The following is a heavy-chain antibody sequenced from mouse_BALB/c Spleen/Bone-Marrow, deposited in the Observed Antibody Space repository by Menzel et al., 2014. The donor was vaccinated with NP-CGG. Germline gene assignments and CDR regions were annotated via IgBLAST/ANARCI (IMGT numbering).Heavy chain of an antibody. Sequence: LVESGTELVKPGASVKLSCEASGYTFTTYYIYWVKQRAGQGLEWIGEINPSNGGTNFNEKYKSKATLTVDKSSSTSYMQLSSLTSEDSAVYYCTRDGHNYYAMDYWGQGTSVTVSS. V-gene: IGHV1-53*01. CDR2: INPSNGGT. D-gene: IGHD2-3*01. CDR3: TRDGHNYYAMDY. J-gene: IGHJ4*01. CDR1: GYTFTTYY.